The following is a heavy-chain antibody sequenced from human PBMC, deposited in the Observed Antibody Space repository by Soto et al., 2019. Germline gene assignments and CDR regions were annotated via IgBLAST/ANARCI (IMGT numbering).Heavy chain of an antibody. CDR3: ANVVILRFTEWSTLDGP. J-gene: IGHJ5*02. Sequence: PGVSLRLSCAAGGFTFPHYTMSWVRQDPGQSVESISASDGRGNTEDHADSAKGRFTISRENAKNTVYLQKSSLRFEDTAVNFCANVVILRFTEWSTLDGPWGQGNLLTVSS. CDR2: SDGRGNTE. D-gene: IGHD2-15*01. V-gene: IGHV3-23*05. CDR1: GFTFPHYT.